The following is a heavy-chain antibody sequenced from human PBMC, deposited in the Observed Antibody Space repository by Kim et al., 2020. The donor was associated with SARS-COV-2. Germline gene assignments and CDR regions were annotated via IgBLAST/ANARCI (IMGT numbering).Heavy chain of an antibody. Sequence: DSVKGRYNISRDNSEHSLYLQMNSLRTEDTALYYCAKEEPWGSSTPGGMDVWGQGTTVTVSS. D-gene: IGHD2-2*01. V-gene: IGHV3-43*01. J-gene: IGHJ6*02. CDR3: AKEEPWGSSTPGGMDV.